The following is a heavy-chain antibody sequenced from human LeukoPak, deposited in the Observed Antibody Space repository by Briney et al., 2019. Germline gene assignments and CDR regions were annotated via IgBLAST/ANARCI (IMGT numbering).Heavy chain of an antibody. CDR3: ARVPEYSSSEVGYFDY. D-gene: IGHD6-6*01. CDR1: GGTLSSYA. CDR2: IIPIFGTA. J-gene: IGHJ4*02. Sequence: SVKVSCKASGGTLSSYAISWVRQAPGQGLEWMGGIIPIFGTANYAQKFQGRVTITTDESTSTAYMELSSLRSEDTAVYYCARVPEYSSSEVGYFDYWGQGTLVTVSS. V-gene: IGHV1-69*05.